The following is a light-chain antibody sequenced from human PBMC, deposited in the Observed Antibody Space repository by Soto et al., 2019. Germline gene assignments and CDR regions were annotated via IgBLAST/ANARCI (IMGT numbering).Light chain of an antibody. CDR3: QQYGRT. Sequence: DSVLTQFPDTLSLSPGERATLSCRASQTVNRNSLAWYQQKLGQAPRLLIHGASNRATGIPDRFSASGSGTDFTLTISRLEPEDFAVYYCQQYGRTFGQGTKVDI. V-gene: IGKV3-20*01. CDR1: QTVNRNS. CDR2: GAS. J-gene: IGKJ1*01.